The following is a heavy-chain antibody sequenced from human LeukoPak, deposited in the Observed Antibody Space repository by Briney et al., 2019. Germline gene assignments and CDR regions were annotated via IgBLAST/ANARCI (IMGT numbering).Heavy chain of an antibody. V-gene: IGHV4-59*01. CDR3: ARDRSSRDRYFDL. CDR2: INHSGSS. Sequence: KPSETLSLTCTVSGGSISSDYWSWIRQLPGKGLEWIGYINHSGSSNYNPSLKSRVTISVDTSKNQFSLKLASVTAADTAVYYCARDRSSRDRYFDLWGRGTLVTVSS. J-gene: IGHJ2*01. D-gene: IGHD2-21*01. CDR1: GGSISSDY.